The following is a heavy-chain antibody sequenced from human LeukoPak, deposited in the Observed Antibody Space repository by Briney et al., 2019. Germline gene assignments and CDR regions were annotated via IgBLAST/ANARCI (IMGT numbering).Heavy chain of an antibody. CDR3: ARDRTNLHDYGGSSAHFDY. D-gene: IGHD4-23*01. V-gene: IGHV4-4*07. Sequence: SETLSLTCTVSGGSISSYYWSWIRQPAGKGLEWIGRIYTSGSTNYNPSLKSRVTMSVDTSKNQFSLKLSSVTAADTAVYYCARDRTNLHDYGGSSAHFDYWGQGTLVTVSS. J-gene: IGHJ4*02. CDR2: IYTSGST. CDR1: GGSISSYY.